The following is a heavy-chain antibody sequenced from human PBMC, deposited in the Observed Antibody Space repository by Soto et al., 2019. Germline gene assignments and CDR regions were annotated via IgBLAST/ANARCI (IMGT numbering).Heavy chain of an antibody. CDR1: GFSLSNARMG. D-gene: IGHD3-22*01. J-gene: IGHJ6*02. CDR3: ARIRRYYDSSGYYRSTYYCGMDV. Sequence: QVTLKESGPVLVKPTETLTLTCTVSGFSLSNARMGVSWIRQPPGKALEWLAHIFSNDEKSYSTSLKSRLTISKDTSKSQVGLTMTNMDPVDTATYYCARIRRYYDSSGYYRSTYYCGMDVWGQGTTVTVSS. V-gene: IGHV2-26*01. CDR2: IFSNDEK.